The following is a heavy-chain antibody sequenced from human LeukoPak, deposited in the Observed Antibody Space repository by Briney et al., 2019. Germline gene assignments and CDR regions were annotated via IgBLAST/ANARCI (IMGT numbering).Heavy chain of an antibody. CDR1: KFTFSHYG. CDR2: ISSDGSIK. V-gene: IGHV3-30*18. Sequence: GGSLRLSCTASKFTFSHYGMQWVRQAPGKGLEWVAVISSDGSIKVYADSVKGRFTLPRDNSINTVDLQMNSLRAEDTAVYYCVKEYHSRGFGAYFDYWGQGTLVTVSS. J-gene: IGHJ4*02. D-gene: IGHD3-3*01. CDR3: VKEYHSRGFGAYFDY.